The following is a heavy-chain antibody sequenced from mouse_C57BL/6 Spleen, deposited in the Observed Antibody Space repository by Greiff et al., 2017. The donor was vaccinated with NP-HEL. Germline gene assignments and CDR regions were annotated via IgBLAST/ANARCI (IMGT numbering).Heavy chain of an antibody. CDR2: ISSGSSTI. CDR1: GFTFSDYG. J-gene: IGHJ3*01. Sequence: EVQLVESGGGLVKPGGSLKLSCAASGFTFSDYGMHWVRQAPEKGLEWVAYISSGSSTIYYADTVKGRFTISRDNAKNTLFLQMTSLRSEDTAMYYCARGGYYSNPAWFAYWGQGTLVTVSA. V-gene: IGHV5-17*01. D-gene: IGHD2-5*01. CDR3: ARGGYYSNPAWFAY.